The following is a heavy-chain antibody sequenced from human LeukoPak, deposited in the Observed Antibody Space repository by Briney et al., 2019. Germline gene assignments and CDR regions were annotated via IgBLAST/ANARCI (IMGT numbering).Heavy chain of an antibody. CDR3: ARREDYYGSGSYYSDY. J-gene: IGHJ4*02. Sequence: AGGSLRLSCAASGFTFSTYNMNWVRQAPGKGLEWVSSISGSNSYIHYADSVKGRFTISRDNAENSLYLQMNSLRVEDTAVYYCARREDYYGSGSYYSDYWGQGTLVTVSS. V-gene: IGHV3-21*01. D-gene: IGHD3-10*01. CDR1: GFTFSTYN. CDR2: ISGSNSYI.